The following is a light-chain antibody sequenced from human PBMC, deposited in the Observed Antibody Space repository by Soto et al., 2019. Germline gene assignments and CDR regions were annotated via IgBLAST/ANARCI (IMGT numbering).Light chain of an antibody. V-gene: IGLV2-14*03. CDR2: DVT. J-gene: IGLJ3*02. CDR1: SSDVGRYQY. CDR3: SSYTSSSTLVV. Sequence: QSALTQPASVSGSPGQSITISCTGTSSDVGRYQYVSWYQQHPGKAPKLMIFDVTRRPSGVSNRFSGSKSDNTASLTISGLQAEDEADYYCSSYTSSSTLVVFGGGTKLTVL.